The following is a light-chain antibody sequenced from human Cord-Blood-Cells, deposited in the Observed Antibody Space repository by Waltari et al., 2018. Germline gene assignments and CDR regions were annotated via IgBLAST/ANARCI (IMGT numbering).Light chain of an antibody. CDR2: SNN. CDR3: AAWDDSLNGYV. CDR1: SSHIGSNT. V-gene: IGLV1-44*01. J-gene: IGLJ1*01. Sequence: QSVLTQPPSASGTPGQRVTISCSGSSSHIGSNTVTWYQQLPGTAPKLLIHSNNQRPSGVPDRFSGSKSGTSASLAISGLQSEDEADYYCAAWDDSLNGYVFGTGTKVTVL.